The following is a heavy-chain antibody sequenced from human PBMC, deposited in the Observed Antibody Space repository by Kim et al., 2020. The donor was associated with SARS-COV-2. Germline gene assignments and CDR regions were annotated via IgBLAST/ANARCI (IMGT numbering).Heavy chain of an antibody. CDR1: GFTVSSNY. V-gene: IGHV3-66*01. CDR3: ARGVFGETYQDPFDY. J-gene: IGHJ4*02. CDR2: IYSGGST. D-gene: IGHD3-10*01. Sequence: GGSLRLSCAASGFTVSSNYMSWVRQAPGKGLEWVSVIYSGGSTYYADSVKGRFTISRDNTKNTLYLQMNSLSAEDTAVYYCARGVFGETYQDPFDYWGQGTLVTVSS.